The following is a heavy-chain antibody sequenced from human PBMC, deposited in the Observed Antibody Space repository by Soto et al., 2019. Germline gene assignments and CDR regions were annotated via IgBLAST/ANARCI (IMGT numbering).Heavy chain of an antibody. CDR3: ASDCSGGSCYSGYYYGMDV. CDR1: GFTFTSSA. J-gene: IGHJ6*02. D-gene: IGHD2-15*01. Sequence: QMQLVQSGPEVKKPGTSVKVSCKASGFTFTSSAVQWVRQARGQRLEWIGWIVVGSGNTNYAQKFQERVTITRDMSTSTAYMGLSSLRSEDTAVYYCASDCSGGSCYSGYYYGMDVWGQGTTVTVSS. CDR2: IVVGSGNT. V-gene: IGHV1-58*01.